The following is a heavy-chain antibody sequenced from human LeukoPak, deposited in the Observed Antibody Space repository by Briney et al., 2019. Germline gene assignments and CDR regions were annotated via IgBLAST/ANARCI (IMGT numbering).Heavy chain of an antibody. Sequence: PGGSLRLSCAAYGFTFSDYYMSWIRQAPGKGLEWVSYISSSGSTIYYADSVKGRFTISRDNAKNSLYLQMNSLRAEDTAVYYCARDRAYYTVTPLWGQGTLVTVSS. V-gene: IGHV3-11*01. CDR2: ISSSGSTI. CDR1: GFTFSDYY. CDR3: ARDRAYYTVTPL. J-gene: IGHJ4*02. D-gene: IGHD3-3*01.